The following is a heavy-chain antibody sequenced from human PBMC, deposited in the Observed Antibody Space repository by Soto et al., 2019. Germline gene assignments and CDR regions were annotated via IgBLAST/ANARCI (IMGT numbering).Heavy chain of an antibody. D-gene: IGHD3-10*01. CDR1: GFTFSSYA. V-gene: IGHV3-23*01. J-gene: IGHJ4*02. CDR3: AKPSRDYSSRLTYFDY. Sequence: EVQLLESGGGLVQPGGSLRLSCAASGFTFSSYAMSWVRQAPGKGLEWVSAISGSGGSTYYADSGKGRFTISRDNSKNTQYLTMTSLRDDDTAVYYCAKPSRDYSSRLTYFDYWGQGTLVNVSS. CDR2: ISGSGGST.